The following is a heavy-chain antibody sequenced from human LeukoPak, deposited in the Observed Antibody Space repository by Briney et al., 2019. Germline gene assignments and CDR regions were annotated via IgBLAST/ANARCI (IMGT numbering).Heavy chain of an antibody. CDR2: IYYSGST. CDR3: ARRGGRHYGDYYYYMDV. CDR1: GGSLSSTNDY. V-gene: IGHV4-39*01. J-gene: IGHJ6*03. D-gene: IGHD4-17*01. Sequence: PSETLSLTCSVSGGSLSSTNDYWGWIRQPPGKGLEWIGSIYYSGSTSYNPSLESRVTISVDTSKNQFSLKLNSVTAADTAVYYCARRGGRHYGDYYYYMDVWGKGTTVTVSS.